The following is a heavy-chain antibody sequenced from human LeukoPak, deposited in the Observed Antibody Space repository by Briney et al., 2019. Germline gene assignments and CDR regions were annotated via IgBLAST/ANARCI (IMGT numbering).Heavy chain of an antibody. CDR1: GFTFSSHS. V-gene: IGHV3-48*01. CDR3: ARGTVAGKAPY. CDR2: ISSSGSTT. J-gene: IGHJ4*02. D-gene: IGHD6-19*01. Sequence: GGSLRLSCAASGFTFSSHSMNWVRQAPGKGLEWVSYISSSGSTTYYADSGKGRFSISRDNAKNSLHLQMNSLRAEDTAVYYCARGTVAGKAPYWGQGTLVTVSS.